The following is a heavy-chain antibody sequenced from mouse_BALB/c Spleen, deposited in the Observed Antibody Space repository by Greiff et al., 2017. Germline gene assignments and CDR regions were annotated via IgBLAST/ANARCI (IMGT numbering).Heavy chain of an antibody. CDR1: GFTFTDYY. J-gene: IGHJ3*01. D-gene: IGHD1-2*01. CDR3: ARDIAGYYGYGIAY. V-gene: IGHV7-3*02. CDR2: IRNKANGYTT. Sequence: EVQLVESGGGLVQPGGSLRLSCATSGFTFTDYYMSWVRQPPGKALEWLGFIRNKANGYTTEYSASVKGRFTISRDNSQSILYLQMNTLRAEDSATYYCARDIAGYYGYGIAYWGQGTLVTVSA.